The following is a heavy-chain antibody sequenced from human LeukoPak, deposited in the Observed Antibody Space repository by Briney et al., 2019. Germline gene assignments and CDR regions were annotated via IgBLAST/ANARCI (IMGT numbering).Heavy chain of an antibody. CDR1: GYTFTSYA. D-gene: IGHD3-22*01. CDR2: ISAYNGDT. Sequence: ASVKVSCKASGYTFTSYAMHWVRQAPGQRLEWMGWISAYNGDTNYAQKLQGRVTMTTDTSTSTAYMELRSLRSDDTAVYYCARVYDSSGYYYGYFDYWGQGTLVTVSS. J-gene: IGHJ4*02. CDR3: ARVYDSSGYYYGYFDY. V-gene: IGHV1-18*01.